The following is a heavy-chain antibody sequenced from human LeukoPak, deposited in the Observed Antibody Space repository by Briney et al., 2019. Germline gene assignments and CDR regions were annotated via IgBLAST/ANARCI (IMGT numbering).Heavy chain of an antibody. CDR1: GFTFSGYS. CDR2: ISSSGSTI. Sequence: PGGSLRLSCAASGFTFSGYSMNWVRQAPGKGLEWVSYISSSGSTIYYADSVKGRFTISRDNAKNSLYLQMNSLRAEDTAVYYCARLSGYSSSWDYYYYMDVWGKGTTVTISS. V-gene: IGHV3-48*04. D-gene: IGHD6-13*01. CDR3: ARLSGYSSSWDYYYYMDV. J-gene: IGHJ6*03.